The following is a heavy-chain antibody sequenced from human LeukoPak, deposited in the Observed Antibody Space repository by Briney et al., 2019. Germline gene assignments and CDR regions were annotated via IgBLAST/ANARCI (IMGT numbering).Heavy chain of an antibody. CDR3: AKEGMGSEATTADGAFDI. D-gene: IGHD1-26*01. V-gene: IGHV4-4*08. CDR2: LYDTGMT. CDR1: GGSISVYH. J-gene: IGHJ3*02. Sequence: SETLSLTCTVPGGSISVYHWSWIRQPPGKGLEWIGYLYDTGMTNYSPSLKSRVTISVDTSNNQISLKLTSVTAADTAIYFCAKEGMGSEATTADGAFDIWGQGTTVTVSS.